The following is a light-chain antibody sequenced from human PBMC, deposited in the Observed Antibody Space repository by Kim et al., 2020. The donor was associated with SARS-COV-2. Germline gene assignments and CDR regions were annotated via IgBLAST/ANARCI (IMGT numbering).Light chain of an antibody. Sequence: SYELAQPPSVSVAPGETARITCGGNNIGTKSVYWYQQKPGQAPVLVIYYDSDRPSGIPERFSGSNSENTATLTISRVDAGDEADYYCQVWDSSSDHFVFGAGTKVTVL. CDR2: YDS. CDR1: NIGTKS. V-gene: IGLV3-21*04. CDR3: QVWDSSSDHFV. J-gene: IGLJ1*01.